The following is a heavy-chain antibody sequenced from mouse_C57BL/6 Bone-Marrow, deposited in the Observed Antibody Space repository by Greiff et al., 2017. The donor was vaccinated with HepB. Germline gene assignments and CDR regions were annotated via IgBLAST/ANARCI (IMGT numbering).Heavy chain of an antibody. Sequence: EVKLQESGAELVRPGASVKLSCTASGFNIKDDYMHWVKQRPEQGLEWIGWIDPENGDTEYASKFQGKATITADTSSNTAYLQLSSLTSEDTAVYYCTPYYYGGYWGQGTTLTVSS. CDR1: GFNIKDDY. CDR3: TPYYYGGY. D-gene: IGHD6-5*01. J-gene: IGHJ2*01. CDR2: IDPENGDT. V-gene: IGHV14-4*01.